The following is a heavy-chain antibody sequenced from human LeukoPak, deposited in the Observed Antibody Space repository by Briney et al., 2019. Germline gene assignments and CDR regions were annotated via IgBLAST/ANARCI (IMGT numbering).Heavy chain of an antibody. D-gene: IGHD3-10*02. Sequence: PGGSLRLSCTATGLSSNNYAMSWVRQVPGKGLEWVSASSSSDDGKWYAESVRGRFTISRDTSKNTVYLQMNSLRAEDTAVYYCAELGITMIGGVWGKGTTVTISS. J-gene: IGHJ6*04. CDR2: SSSSDDGK. V-gene: IGHV3-23*01. CDR3: AELGITMIGGV. CDR1: GLSSNNYA.